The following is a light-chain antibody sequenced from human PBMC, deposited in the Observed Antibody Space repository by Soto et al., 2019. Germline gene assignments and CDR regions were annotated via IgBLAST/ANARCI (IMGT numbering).Light chain of an antibody. CDR2: DAS. J-gene: IGKJ4*01. CDR3: QQFSSYPLT. CDR1: QTVRNNY. Sequence: EVVLTQSPGTLSLSPGERATLSCRASQTVRNNYVAWYQQKPGQAPRLLIYDASSRATGIPDRFSGGGSGTDFTLTISRLEPEDFAVYYCQQFSSYPLTVGGGTKVDIK. V-gene: IGKV3-20*01.